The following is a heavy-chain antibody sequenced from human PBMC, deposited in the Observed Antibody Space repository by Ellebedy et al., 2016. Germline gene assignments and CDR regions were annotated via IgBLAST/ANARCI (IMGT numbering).Heavy chain of an antibody. J-gene: IGHJ4*02. CDR3: AREGTDSGYDY. D-gene: IGHD5-12*01. CDR1: GFTFSSYW. V-gene: IGHV3-7*01. Sequence: GESLKISXAASGFTFSSYWMSWVRQAPGKGLEWVANIKQDGSEKYYVDSVKGRFTISRDNAKSSLYLQMNSLRAEDTAVYYCAREGTDSGYDYWGQGTLVTVSS. CDR2: IKQDGSEK.